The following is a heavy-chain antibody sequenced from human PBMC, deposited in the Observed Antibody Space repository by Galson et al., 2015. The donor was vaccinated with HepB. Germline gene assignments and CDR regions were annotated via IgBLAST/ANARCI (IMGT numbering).Heavy chain of an antibody. CDR3: ARLDGPVDV. V-gene: IGHV3-21*01. CDR1: GFTFSTST. CDR2: MTWSGSYI. J-gene: IGHJ6*02. Sequence: SLRLSCAASGFTFSTSTMNWVRQAPGKGPEWVSSMTWSGSYISYLDSVRGRFTLSRDNAKNSLYLQMNSLRAEDSAVYYCARLDGPVDVWGQGTTVTVSS. D-gene: IGHD1-1*01.